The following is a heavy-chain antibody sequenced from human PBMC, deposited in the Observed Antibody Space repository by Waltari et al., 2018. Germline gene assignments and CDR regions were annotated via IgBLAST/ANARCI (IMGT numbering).Heavy chain of an antibody. CDR3: ATRPQNRGARQH. D-gene: IGHD6-6*01. Sequence: EVQVLESGGGLVQPGGSLSLSCVASGFTFDSYARTWVRQAPGKGLGGGATVSGRCDCTFYADSVKGRFTTLRDNSKNTIYLQMHSLRAEDTAIYYCATRPQNRGARQHWGQGTLVTVSS. J-gene: IGHJ1*01. V-gene: IGHV3-23*01. CDR2: VSGRCDCT. CDR1: GFTFDSYA.